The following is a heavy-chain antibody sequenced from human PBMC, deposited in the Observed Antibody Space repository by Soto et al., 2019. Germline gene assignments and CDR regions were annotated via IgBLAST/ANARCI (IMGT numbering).Heavy chain of an antibody. CDR1: GGSISSYY. CDR3: ARAGQGADLYDY. CDR2: IYYSGST. V-gene: IGHV4-59*01. Sequence: QVQLQESGPGLVKPSETLSLTCTVSGGSISSYYWSWIRQPPGKGLEWIGYIYYSGSTNYNPSLTSRVTISVDTSKNQFSLKLSSVTAADTAVYYCARAGQGADLYDYWGQGTLVTVSS. J-gene: IGHJ4*02. D-gene: IGHD1-26*01.